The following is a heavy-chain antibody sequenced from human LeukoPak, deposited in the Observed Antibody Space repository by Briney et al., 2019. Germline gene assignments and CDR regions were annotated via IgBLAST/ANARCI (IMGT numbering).Heavy chain of an antibody. CDR3: ARDIAPISGSYSYYYYYGIDV. J-gene: IGHJ6*02. Sequence: GGSLRLSCAASGFTFSSYSMNWVRQAPGKGLEWVSSISSSSSYIYYADSVKGRFTISRDNAKNSLYLQMNSLRAEDTAVYYCARDIAPISGSYSYYYYYGIDVWGQGTTVTVSS. CDR1: GFTFSSYS. CDR2: ISSSSSYI. V-gene: IGHV3-21*01. D-gene: IGHD1-26*01.